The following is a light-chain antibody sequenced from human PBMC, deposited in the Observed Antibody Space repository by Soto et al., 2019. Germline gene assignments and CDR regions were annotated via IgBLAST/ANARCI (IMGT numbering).Light chain of an antibody. CDR1: QSVSSN. CDR2: GAS. CDR3: QQYNNWPLT. Sequence: EILLTQSPAIVSLSPGESATLSCRASQSVSSNLAWYQQKPGQAPRLLIYGASSRATGIPVRFSGSGSGTEFTLTISSLQSEDFAVYYCQQYNNWPLTFGQGTRLEIK. J-gene: IGKJ5*01. V-gene: IGKV3-15*01.